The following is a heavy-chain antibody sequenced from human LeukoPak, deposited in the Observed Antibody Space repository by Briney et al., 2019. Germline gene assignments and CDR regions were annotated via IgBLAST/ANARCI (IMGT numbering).Heavy chain of an antibody. CDR3: ARDGTVTTFDY. Sequence: GGSLRLSCAASGFTFSSYEMNWVRQAPGKGLEWISYISSAGTTKIYADSVKGRFTISRDNAKNSLYLQMNSLRAEDTAVYYCARDGTVTTFDYWGQGTLVTVSS. V-gene: IGHV3-48*03. D-gene: IGHD4-17*01. CDR2: ISSAGTTK. J-gene: IGHJ4*02. CDR1: GFTFSSYE.